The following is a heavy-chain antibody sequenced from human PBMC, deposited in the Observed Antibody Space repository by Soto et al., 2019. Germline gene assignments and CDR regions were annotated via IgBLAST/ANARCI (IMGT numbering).Heavy chain of an antibody. Sequence: QPGGSLRLSFAASGFTFSSYDMHWVRQATGKGLEWVSAICTAGDTYYPGSVKGRFTISRENAKNSLYLQMNSLRDGDTAVYYCARVKRYQSSSDNYYYGMHXWGQGTTVTVS. J-gene: IGHJ6*02. CDR3: ARVKRYQSSSDNYYYGMHX. D-gene: IGHD6-6*01. V-gene: IGHV3-13*01. CDR1: GFTFSSYD. CDR2: ICTAGDT.